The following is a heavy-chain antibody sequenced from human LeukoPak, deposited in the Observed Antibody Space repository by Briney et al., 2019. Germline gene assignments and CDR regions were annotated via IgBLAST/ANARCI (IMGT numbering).Heavy chain of an antibody. J-gene: IGHJ6*03. V-gene: IGHV1-2*02. Sequence: ASVKVSCKASGYTFTGYYMHWVRQAPGQGLEWMGWINPNSGGTNYAQKFQGRVTMTRDTSISTAYKELSRLRSDDTAVYYCAREGSSWYFYYYYYMDIWGKGTTVTVSS. D-gene: IGHD6-13*01. CDR3: AREGSSWYFYYYYYMDI. CDR2: INPNSGGT. CDR1: GYTFTGYY.